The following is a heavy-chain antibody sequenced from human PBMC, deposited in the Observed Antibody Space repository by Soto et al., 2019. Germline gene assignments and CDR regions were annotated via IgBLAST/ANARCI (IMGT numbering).Heavy chain of an antibody. Sequence: PSETLSLTCTVDSISTYYWNWIRQTPGKGLEWIGYIYYLGRTNYNRSLKSRVTISIDMSKNQFSLRLNSVTAADTAVYYCARGYGRNFDYWGQGTLVTVSS. CDR3: ARGYGRNFDY. CDR1: SISTYY. CDR2: IYYLGRT. D-gene: IGHD5-18*01. J-gene: IGHJ4*02. V-gene: IGHV4-59*12.